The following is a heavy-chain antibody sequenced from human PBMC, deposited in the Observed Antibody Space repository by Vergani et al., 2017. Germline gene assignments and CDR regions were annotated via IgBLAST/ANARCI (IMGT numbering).Heavy chain of an antibody. CDR2: IIPILGIA. CDR1: GGTFSSYT. Sequence: QVHLVQSGAEVKKPGSSVKVSCKASGGTFSSYTISWVRQAPGQGLEWMGRIIPILGIANYAQKFQGRVTITADKSTSTAYMELNSLRAEDTAVYYCAKDGDSSGYQAVGFDYWGQGTLVTVSS. D-gene: IGHD3-22*01. CDR3: AKDGDSSGYQAVGFDY. J-gene: IGHJ4*02. V-gene: IGHV1-69*08.